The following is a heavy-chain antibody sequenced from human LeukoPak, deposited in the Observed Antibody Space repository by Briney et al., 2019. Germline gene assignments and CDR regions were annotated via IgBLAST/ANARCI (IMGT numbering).Heavy chain of an antibody. V-gene: IGHV1-69*04. Sequence: SVKVSCKASGGPFSSYAISWVRQAPGQGLEWMGRIIPIFGIANYAQKFQGRVTITADKSTSTAYMELSSLRSEDTAVYYCASRCTNGVCTDWYFDLWGRGTLVTVSS. CDR3: ASRCTNGVCTDWYFDL. D-gene: IGHD2-8*01. CDR1: GGPFSSYA. CDR2: IIPIFGIA. J-gene: IGHJ2*01.